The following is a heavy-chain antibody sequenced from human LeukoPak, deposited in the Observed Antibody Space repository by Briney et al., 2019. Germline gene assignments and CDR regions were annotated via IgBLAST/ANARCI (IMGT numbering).Heavy chain of an antibody. CDR1: GGSISSYY. D-gene: IGHD5-18*01. V-gene: IGHV4-59*01. CDR2: IYYSGST. CDR3: ATLDTAMVPGAFDY. J-gene: IGHJ4*02. Sequence: PSETLSLTCTVYGGSISSYYWSWIRQPPGKGLEWIGYIYYSGSTNYNPSLKSRVTISVDTSKNQFSLKLSSVTAADTAVYYCATLDTAMVPGAFDYWGQGTLVTVSS.